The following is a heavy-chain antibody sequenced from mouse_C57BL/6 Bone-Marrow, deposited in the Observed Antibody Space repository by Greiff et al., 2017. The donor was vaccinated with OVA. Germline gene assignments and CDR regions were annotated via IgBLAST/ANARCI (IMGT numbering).Heavy chain of an antibody. J-gene: IGHJ4*01. V-gene: IGHV1-82*01. Sequence: QVQLQQSGPELVKPGASVKISCKASGYAFSSSWMNWVKQRPGKGLEWIGRIYPGDGDTNYNGKFKGKATLTADKSSSTAYMQLSSLTSEDSAVYFCARRGYYAMGGWGKGTSVT. CDR2: IYPGDGDT. CDR1: GYAFSSSW. CDR3: ARRGYYAMGG.